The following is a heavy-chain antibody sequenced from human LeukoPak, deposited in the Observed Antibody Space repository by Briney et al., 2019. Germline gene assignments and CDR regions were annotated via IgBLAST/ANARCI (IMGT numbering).Heavy chain of an antibody. CDR1: GFTFSSYG. CDR2: ISYDGSNK. D-gene: IGHD2-21*02. J-gene: IGHJ4*02. V-gene: IGHV3-30*03. CDR3: ARDSRLLSDFDY. Sequence: PGRSLRLSCAASGFTFSSYGMHWVRQAPGKGLEWVAVISYDGSNKYYADSVKGRFTISRDNAKNSLYLQMNSLRAEDTAVYYCARDSRLLSDFDYRGQGTLVTVSS.